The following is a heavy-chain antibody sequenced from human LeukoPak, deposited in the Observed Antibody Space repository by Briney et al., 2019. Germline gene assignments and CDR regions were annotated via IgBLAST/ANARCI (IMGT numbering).Heavy chain of an antibody. CDR3: ARAEYFDY. CDR1: GFTFSSYA. CDR2: ISASSSYI. V-gene: IGHV3-21*01. Sequence: GGSLRLSCAASGFTFSSYAMHWVRQAPGKGLEWVSSISASSSYIYYADSVKGRFTISRDNAMNSLCLQMNSLTADDTAVYYCARAEYFDYWGQGALLTVSS. J-gene: IGHJ4*02.